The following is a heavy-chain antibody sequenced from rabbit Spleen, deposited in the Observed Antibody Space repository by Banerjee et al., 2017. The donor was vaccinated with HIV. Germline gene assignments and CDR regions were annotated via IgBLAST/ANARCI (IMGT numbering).Heavy chain of an antibody. D-gene: IGHD1-1*01. Sequence: QSLEESGGGLVQPEGSLTLTCTASGFSFSSGYYMCWVRQAPGKGLEWIACIYAGTIGSTYSASWAKGRFTCSKTSSTTVTLQMTSLTAADTATYFCARDTSSSFSSYGMDLWGPGTLVTVS. CDR2: IYAGTIGST. V-gene: IGHV1S40*01. CDR1: GFSFSSGYY. CDR3: ARDTSSSFSSYGMDL. J-gene: IGHJ6*01.